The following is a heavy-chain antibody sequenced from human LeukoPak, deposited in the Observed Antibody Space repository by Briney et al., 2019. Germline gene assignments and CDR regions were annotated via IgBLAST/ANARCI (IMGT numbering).Heavy chain of an antibody. D-gene: IGHD3-16*02. Sequence: ASVKVSCKASGGTFSSYAISWVRQAPGQGLEWMGGIVPIFGTANYAQKFQGRVTITADESTSTAYMELSSPRSEDTAVYYCARDRQSTFGGVIVTPYDAFDIWGQGTMVTVSS. V-gene: IGHV1-69*01. J-gene: IGHJ3*02. CDR2: IVPIFGTA. CDR3: ARDRQSTFGGVIVTPYDAFDI. CDR1: GGTFSSYA.